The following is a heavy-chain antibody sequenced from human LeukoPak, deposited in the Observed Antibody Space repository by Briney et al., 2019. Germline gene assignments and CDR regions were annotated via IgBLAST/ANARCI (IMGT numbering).Heavy chain of an antibody. D-gene: IGHD3-10*01. CDR1: GYSFTNNW. Sequence: RGESLKISCMGSGYSFTNNWIGWVRQMPGKGLEWMGIILPGDSDTRYSPSFQGQVTISADKSINTAYVQWSSLKASDTAMYYCATYAGTSSKFFQHWGQGTLVTVSS. CDR3: ATYAGTSSKFFQH. J-gene: IGHJ1*01. CDR2: ILPGDSDT. V-gene: IGHV5-51*01.